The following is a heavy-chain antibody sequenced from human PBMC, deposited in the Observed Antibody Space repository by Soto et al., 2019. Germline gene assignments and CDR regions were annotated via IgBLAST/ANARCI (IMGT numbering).Heavy chain of an antibody. CDR3: TRGGDAYKSGH. D-gene: IGHD3-3*01. Sequence: SDTLFLFCPVNGRSFPGYYWSWIRQPPGKGLEWIGEINHSGSTNYSPSLKSRVTISVDASKNQFSLKLTSVNAADTAVYYCTRGGDAYKSGHWGQG. V-gene: IGHV4-34*01. J-gene: IGHJ1*01. CDR2: INHSGST. CDR1: GRSFPGYY.